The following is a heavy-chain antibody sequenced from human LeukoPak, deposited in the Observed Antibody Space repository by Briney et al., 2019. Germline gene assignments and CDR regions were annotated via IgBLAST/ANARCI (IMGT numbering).Heavy chain of an antibody. Sequence: SETLSLTCSVSGDSVSRSDSYWDWIRQPPGKGLEWIGTIYYSGRTYYSPSLKSRVTMSVDPSNNQFSLNLRSVTAAAPALYSCASRRYYDGSGYLEWGQAPRLSVSS. CDR1: GDSVSRSDSY. CDR3: ASRRYYDGSGYLE. CDR2: IYYSGRT. V-gene: IGHV4-39*01. J-gene: IGHJ1*01. D-gene: IGHD3-22*01.